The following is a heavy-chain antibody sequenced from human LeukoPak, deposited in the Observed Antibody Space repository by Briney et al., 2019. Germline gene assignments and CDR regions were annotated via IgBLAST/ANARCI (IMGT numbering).Heavy chain of an antibody. CDR1: GGTFRSYA. V-gene: IGHV1-69*13. J-gene: IGHJ4*02. CDR2: IIPIFGTS. CDR3: ARVLWNGDYPRFDY. D-gene: IGHD4-17*01. Sequence: GASVKVSCKASGGTFRSYAISWVRQAPGQGLEWMGGIIPIFGTSNYAQKFQGRVTITADESTSTAYMELSSLRSEDTAVYYCARVLWNGDYPRFDYWGQGTLVTVSS.